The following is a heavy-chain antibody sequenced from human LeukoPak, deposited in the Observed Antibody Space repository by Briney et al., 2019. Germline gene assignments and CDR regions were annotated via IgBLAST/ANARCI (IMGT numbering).Heavy chain of an antibody. V-gene: IGHV3-33*08. Sequence: PGGSLRLSCAASGFTFSDYYMSWVRQAPGKGLEWVAFIFYNGTDKYADSVKGRFTISRDNSKNTLYLQMNSLRAEDTAVYYCARPYSSGFYWGQGTLVTVSS. CDR1: GFTFSDYY. CDR2: IFYNGTDK. J-gene: IGHJ4*02. CDR3: ARPYSSGFY. D-gene: IGHD6-19*01.